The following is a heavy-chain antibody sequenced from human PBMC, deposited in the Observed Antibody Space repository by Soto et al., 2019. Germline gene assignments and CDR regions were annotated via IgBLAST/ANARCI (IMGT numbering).Heavy chain of an antibody. CDR1: GLSFSSYA. CDR2: ISGSGGST. Sequence: PGGSLGLSCAASGLSFSSYAVSWVRQDPGKGLEWVSAISGSGGSTYYADSVKGRFTISRDNSKNTLYLQMNSLRAEDTAVYYCAKSPNVLRYFDWLTEFDYWGQGTLVTVSS. J-gene: IGHJ4*02. V-gene: IGHV3-23*01. CDR3: AKSPNVLRYFDWLTEFDY. D-gene: IGHD3-9*01.